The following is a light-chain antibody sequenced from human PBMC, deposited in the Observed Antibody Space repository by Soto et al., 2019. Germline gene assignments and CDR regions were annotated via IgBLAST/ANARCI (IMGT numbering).Light chain of an antibody. V-gene: IGKV1-17*01. J-gene: IGKJ1*01. Sequence: DIQMTQSPSSLSASVGDRVTITCRASQDIGNDVGWYQQKPGKAPKLLIYDASSLESGVPSRFSGSASATEFTLTISSLQPDDFATYYCQQYKSFWTFGQGTKVDIK. CDR1: QDIGND. CDR2: DAS. CDR3: QQYKSFWT.